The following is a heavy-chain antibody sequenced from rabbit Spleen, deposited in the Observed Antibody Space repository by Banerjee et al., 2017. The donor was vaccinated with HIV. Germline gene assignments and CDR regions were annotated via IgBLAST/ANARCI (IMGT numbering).Heavy chain of an antibody. V-gene: IGHV1S43*01. J-gene: IGHJ4*01. D-gene: IGHD1-1*01. CDR1: GFDVSGYYY. Sequence: QEQLVESGGGLVQPEGSLTLTCKASGFDVSGYYYMCWVRQAPGKGLEWIGFIYATIDTTYYANWVNGRFTISSDNAQNTVDLQMNSLTAADTATYFCASGYSDVYFTLWGQGTLVTVS. CDR3: ASGYSDVYFTL. CDR2: IYATIDTT.